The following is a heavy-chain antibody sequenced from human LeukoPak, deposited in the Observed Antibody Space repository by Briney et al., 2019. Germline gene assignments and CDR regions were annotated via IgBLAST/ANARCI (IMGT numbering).Heavy chain of an antibody. Sequence: SETLSLTCTVSGGSISSYYWSWIRQPPGKGLEWIGYIYYSGSTNYNPSLKSRVTISVNTSKNQFSLKLSSVTAADTAVYYCARRDGYKFDYWGQGTLVTVSS. CDR1: GGSISSYY. V-gene: IGHV4-59*01. J-gene: IGHJ4*02. CDR3: ARRDGYKFDY. CDR2: IYYSGST. D-gene: IGHD5-24*01.